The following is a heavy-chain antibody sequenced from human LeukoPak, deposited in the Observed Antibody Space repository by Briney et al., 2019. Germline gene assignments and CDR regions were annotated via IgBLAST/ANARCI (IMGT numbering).Heavy chain of an antibody. D-gene: IGHD3-22*01. CDR1: EFSIRSNY. V-gene: IGHV3-66*01. CDR3: ARDGLDSSGPVAFDI. Sequence: GGSLRLSCVASEFSIRSNYMSWVRQAPGKGLEWVSIIHIDGDTHYADSVKGRFTISRDNSKNTLYLQMNSLRSEDMAVYYCARDGLDSSGPVAFDIWGQGTMVTVSS. CDR2: IHIDGDT. J-gene: IGHJ3*02.